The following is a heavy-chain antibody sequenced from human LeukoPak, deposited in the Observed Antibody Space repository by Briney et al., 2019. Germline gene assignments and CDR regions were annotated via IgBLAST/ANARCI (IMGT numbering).Heavy chain of an antibody. CDR2: IYYSGST. Sequence: SETLSLTCTVSGGSISSYYWSWIRQPPGKGLEWIGYIYYSGSTNYSPSLKSRVTISVDTSKNQFSLKLSSVTAADTAVYYCASSEYSSGWYAGEAYYYGMDVWGQGTTVTVSS. J-gene: IGHJ6*02. CDR1: GGSISSYY. CDR3: ASSEYSSGWYAGEAYYYGMDV. V-gene: IGHV4-59*01. D-gene: IGHD6-19*01.